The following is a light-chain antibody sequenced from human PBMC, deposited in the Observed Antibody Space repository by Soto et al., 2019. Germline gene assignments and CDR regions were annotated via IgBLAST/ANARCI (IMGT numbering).Light chain of an antibody. CDR3: QQYGSSPWT. CDR2: DAS. J-gene: IGKJ1*01. CDR1: QSVSTY. V-gene: IGKV3-11*01. Sequence: DNVLTQSPDTLSLSPGERATLSCRASQSVSTYLAWYQQKPGQGPRLLIYDASNRATGIPARFSGSGSGTDFTLTISSLEPEDFAVYYCQQYGSSPWTFGQGTKVDI.